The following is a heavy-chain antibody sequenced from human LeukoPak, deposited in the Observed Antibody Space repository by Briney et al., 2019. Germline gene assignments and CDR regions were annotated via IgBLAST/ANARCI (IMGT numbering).Heavy chain of an antibody. CDR1: GGSISSSSYY. V-gene: IGHV4-39*01. J-gene: IGHJ4*02. D-gene: IGHD1-26*01. CDR3: ARHATARSYSYSDY. CDR2: IYYSGST. Sequence: PSETLSLTCTVSGGSISSSSYYWGWIRQPPGKGLEWIGSIYYSGSTYYNPSLKSRVTISVDTSKNQFSLKLSSVTAADTAVYYCARHATARSYSYSDYWGQGTLVTVSS.